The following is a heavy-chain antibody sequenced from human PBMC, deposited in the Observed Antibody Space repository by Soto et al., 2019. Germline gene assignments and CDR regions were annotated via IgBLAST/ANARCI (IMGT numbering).Heavy chain of an antibody. D-gene: IGHD2-21*01. J-gene: IGHJ3*02. CDR1: GYTFTGYY. CDR2: INPNSGGT. CDR3: ASSYVTSVDI. Sequence: ASVKVSCKASGYTFTGYYMHWVRQAPGQGLEWMGWINPNSGGTNYAQKFQGWVTMTRDTSTSTAYMELRSLRSDDTAVYYCASSYVTSVDIWGQGTMVTVSS. V-gene: IGHV1-2*04.